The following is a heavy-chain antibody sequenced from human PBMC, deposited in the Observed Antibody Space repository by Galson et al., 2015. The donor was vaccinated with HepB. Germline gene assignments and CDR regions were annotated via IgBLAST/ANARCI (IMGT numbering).Heavy chain of an antibody. CDR1: GYTFIDYY. D-gene: IGHD2-15*01. J-gene: IGHJ4*02. CDR2: INPNTGGT. V-gene: IGHV1-2*02. Sequence: SVKVSCKASGYTFIDYYMHWVRQAPGQGLEWMGWINPNTGGTTYGKKFQGRVTMTRGTSINTADMELSSLKSDDTAVYYCARVIRGGGKYRNFDLWGQGSLVTVSS. CDR3: ARVIRGGGKYRNFDL.